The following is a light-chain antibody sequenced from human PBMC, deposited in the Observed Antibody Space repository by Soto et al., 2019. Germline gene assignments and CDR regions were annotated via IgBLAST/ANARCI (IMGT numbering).Light chain of an antibody. J-gene: IGLJ2*01. CDR1: SSDVGGYNF. V-gene: IGLV2-14*01. CDR2: DVS. CDR3: SSYATRRTHVA. Sequence: QSALTQPASVSGSPGQSSTISCTGTSSDVGGYNFVSWYQHHPGKAPKLIIHDVSSRPSGVSTRFSASKSGNTASLTSSGLQAEDEADYYCSSYATRRTHVAFGGGTKLTVL.